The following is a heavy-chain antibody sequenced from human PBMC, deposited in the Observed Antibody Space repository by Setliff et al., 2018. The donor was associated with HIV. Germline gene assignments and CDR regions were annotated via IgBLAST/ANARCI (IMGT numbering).Heavy chain of an antibody. V-gene: IGHV1-3*01. CDR1: GYTFTSYA. CDR3: ARSRSMDV. CDR2: ITAGDGKT. Sequence: GASVKVSCKASGYTFTSYAMHWVRQAPGQRPQWMGWITAGDGKTKYSQDFQGRVTFTSDTSATTAYMELSSLRSEDTAVYYCARSRSMDVWGQGTTVTVSS. J-gene: IGHJ6*02.